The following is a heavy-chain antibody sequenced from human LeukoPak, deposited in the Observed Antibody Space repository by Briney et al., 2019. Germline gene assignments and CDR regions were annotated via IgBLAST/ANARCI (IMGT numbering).Heavy chain of an antibody. CDR1: GGSISSSSYY. V-gene: IGHV4-39*07. D-gene: IGHD3-22*01. Sequence: SETLSLTCTVSGGSISSSSYYWGWIRQPPGKGLVWIGNIYYSGSTYYNPSLKSRVTISVDTSKNQFSLKLSSVTAADTAVYYCARGFRIVNWPFDYWGQGTLVTVSS. CDR3: ARGFRIVNWPFDY. CDR2: IYYSGST. J-gene: IGHJ4*02.